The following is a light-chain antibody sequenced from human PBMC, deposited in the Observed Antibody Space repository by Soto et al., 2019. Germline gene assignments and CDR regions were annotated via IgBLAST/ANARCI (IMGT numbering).Light chain of an antibody. Sequence: EKVMTQSPGSLSVSPGERAALSCRASQSVGSNLAWYQRKPGQAPRLLIYGVSRRATGISDRFSGSGSGTDFTLTISRLEPEDFAVYYCQQYGSSPTWTFGQGTKVDIK. V-gene: IGKV3-20*01. J-gene: IGKJ1*01. CDR3: QQYGSSPTWT. CDR2: GVS. CDR1: QSVGSN.